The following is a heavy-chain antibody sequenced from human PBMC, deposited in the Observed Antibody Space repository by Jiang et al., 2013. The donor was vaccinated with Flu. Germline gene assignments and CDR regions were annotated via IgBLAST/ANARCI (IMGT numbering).Heavy chain of an antibody. CDR3: ARKRMTTVTSFDY. Sequence: KSRVTISVDTSKNQFSLKLSSVTAADTAVYYCARKRMTTVTSFDYWGQGTLVTVSS. D-gene: IGHD4-17*01. V-gene: IGHV4-34*01. J-gene: IGHJ4*02.